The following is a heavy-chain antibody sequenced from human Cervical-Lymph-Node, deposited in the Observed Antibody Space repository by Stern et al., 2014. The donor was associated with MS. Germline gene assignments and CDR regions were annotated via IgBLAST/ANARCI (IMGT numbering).Heavy chain of an antibody. CDR2: IIPIFGTA. CDR3: ARWELKEGLVRGMDV. V-gene: IGHV1-69*01. Sequence: DQLVESGAEVKKPGSSVKVSCKASGGTFSSYAISWVRQAPGKGPEWMGGIIPIFGTANYAQKFQGRVTITADESTSTSYMELSSLRSEDTAVYYCARWELKEGLVRGMDVWGQGTTVTVSS. D-gene: IGHD1-26*01. J-gene: IGHJ6*02. CDR1: GGTFSSYA.